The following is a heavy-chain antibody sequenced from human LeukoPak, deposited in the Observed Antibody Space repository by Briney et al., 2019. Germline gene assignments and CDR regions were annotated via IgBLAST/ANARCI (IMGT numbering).Heavy chain of an antibody. CDR1: GGSISSSSYY. D-gene: IGHD4-17*01. Sequence: SETLSLTCTVSGGSISSSSYYWGWIRQPPGKGLEWIGSIYYSGSTYYNPSLKSRVTISVDTSKNQFSLKLSSVTAADTAVYYCARGGHYAPWGRGTLVTVSS. J-gene: IGHJ5*02. V-gene: IGHV4-39*01. CDR3: ARGGHYAP. CDR2: IYYSGST.